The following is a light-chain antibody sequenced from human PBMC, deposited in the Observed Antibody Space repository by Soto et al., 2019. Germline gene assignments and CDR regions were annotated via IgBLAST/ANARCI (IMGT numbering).Light chain of an antibody. CDR1: QSISIW. J-gene: IGKJ1*01. CDR2: GTS. Sequence: DIHMTQSPSTLSASVGDRVIITCRASQSISIWLAWYQQKPGRAPNLLIYGTSSLESGVPSRFSGSGSGTEFTLTISSLQPDDFATYYCQHYNDYSWTFGQGTKVEIK. V-gene: IGKV1-5*03. CDR3: QHYNDYSWT.